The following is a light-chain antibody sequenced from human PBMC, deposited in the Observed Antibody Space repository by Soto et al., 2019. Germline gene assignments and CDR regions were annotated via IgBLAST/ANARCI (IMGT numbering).Light chain of an antibody. CDR3: QKYDRAPFT. CDR2: GAS. Sequence: DIQMTQSPSSLSADLGDRVTITCRASQGISNYLAWYQQKPGRLPKLLLFGASTLQSGVPARFSGSGSGTLFTLTINGLRPEDVATDYCQKYDRAPFTFGPGTKVDFK. CDR1: QGISNY. V-gene: IGKV1-27*01. J-gene: IGKJ3*01.